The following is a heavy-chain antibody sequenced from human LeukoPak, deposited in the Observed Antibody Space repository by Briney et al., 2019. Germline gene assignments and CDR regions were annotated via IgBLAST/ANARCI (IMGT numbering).Heavy chain of an antibody. CDR3: CSLASDIVVVPAGRAEHSYYYGMDV. CDR1: GFIFNNYW. V-gene: IGHV3-7*01. Sequence: PGGSLRLSCGASGFIFNNYWTSWVRQAPGKGLEWVANIKEDGSETYFVDSVKGRFTISRDNANNSLHLQMNSLRAKDTAVYYCCSLASDIVVVPAGRAEHSYYYGMDVWGHGTTVIVSS. J-gene: IGHJ6*02. D-gene: IGHD2-2*01. CDR2: IKEDGSET.